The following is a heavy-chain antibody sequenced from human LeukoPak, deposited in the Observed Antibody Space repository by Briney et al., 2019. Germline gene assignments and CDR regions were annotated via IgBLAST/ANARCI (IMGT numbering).Heavy chain of an antibody. CDR3: ARDSNYYGSGSYYSMGAFDI. CDR2: ISYDGSNK. Sequence: PGRSLRLSCAASGFTFSSYAMHWVRQAPGKGLEWVAVISYDGSNKYYADSVKGRFTISRDNSKNTLCLQMNSLRAEDTAVYYCARDSNYYGSGSYYSMGAFDIWGQGTMVTVSS. CDR1: GFTFSSYA. J-gene: IGHJ3*02. V-gene: IGHV3-30-3*01. D-gene: IGHD3-10*01.